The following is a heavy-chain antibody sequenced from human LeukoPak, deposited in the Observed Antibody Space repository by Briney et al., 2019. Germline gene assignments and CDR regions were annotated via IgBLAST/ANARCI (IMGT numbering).Heavy chain of an antibody. CDR1: GFTFSSYA. J-gene: IGHJ4*02. D-gene: IGHD6-13*01. Sequence: GGSLRLSCAASGFTFSSYAMHWVRQAPGKVLEYVSAISSNGGSTYYANSVKGRFTISRDNSKNTLYLQMGSLRAEDMAVYYCARGRSSSWYLDYWGQGTLVTVSS. CDR2: ISSNGGST. CDR3: ARGRSSSWYLDY. V-gene: IGHV3-64*01.